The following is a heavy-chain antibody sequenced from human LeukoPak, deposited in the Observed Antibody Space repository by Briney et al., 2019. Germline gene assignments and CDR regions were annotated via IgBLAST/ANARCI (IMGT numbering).Heavy chain of an antibody. V-gene: IGHV1-69*04. CDR1: GGTFSSYA. D-gene: IGHD1-1*01. J-gene: IGHJ5*02. Sequence: SVKVSCKASGGTFSSYAISWVRQAPGQGLEWMGRIIPILGIANYAQKFQGRVTITADKSTSTAYMELSSLRSEDTAVYYCARGTTVEVTTSSFDPWGQGTLVTVSS. CDR2: IIPILGIA. CDR3: ARGTTVEVTTSSFDP.